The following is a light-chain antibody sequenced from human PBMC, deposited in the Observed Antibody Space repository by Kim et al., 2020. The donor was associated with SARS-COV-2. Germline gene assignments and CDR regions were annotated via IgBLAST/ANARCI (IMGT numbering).Light chain of an antibody. V-gene: IGLV2-14*03. Sequence: QSALTQPASVSASPGQSITISCTGTSSDVGRYDYVSWYQQHPGKAPKLLIYDVSSRPSGISDRFSGSKSANTASTASLTISGLQAEDEGIYFCSAESSSGTSRWVFGGGTQLTVL. J-gene: IGLJ3*02. CDR3: SAESSSGTSRWV. CDR2: DVS. CDR1: SSDVGRYDY.